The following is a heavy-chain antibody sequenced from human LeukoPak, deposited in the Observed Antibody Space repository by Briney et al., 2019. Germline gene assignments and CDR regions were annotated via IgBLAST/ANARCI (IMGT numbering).Heavy chain of an antibody. CDR1: GSTLTELS. Sequence: ASVKVSCKVSGSTLTELSMHWVRQAPGKGLEWMGGFDPEDGETIYAQKFQGRVTMTEDTSTDTAYMELSSLRSEDTAVYYCARWGLTAGPYGYNSQYWGQGTLVTVSS. CDR2: FDPEDGET. V-gene: IGHV1-24*01. CDR3: ARWGLTAGPYGYNSQY. J-gene: IGHJ4*02. D-gene: IGHD5-24*01.